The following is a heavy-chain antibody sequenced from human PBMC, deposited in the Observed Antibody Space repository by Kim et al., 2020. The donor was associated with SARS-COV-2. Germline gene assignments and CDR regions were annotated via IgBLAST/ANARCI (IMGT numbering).Heavy chain of an antibody. V-gene: IGHV3-7*01. Sequence: GGSLRLSCAASGFTFSSYWMSWVRQAPGKGLEWVANIKQDGSEKYYVDSVKGRFTISRDNAKNSLYLQMNSLRAEDTAVYYCARSSEFGDTAILYGMDVWGQGTTVTVSS. CDR3: ARSSEFGDTAILYGMDV. CDR2: IKQDGSEK. CDR1: GFTFSSYW. D-gene: IGHD5-18*01. J-gene: IGHJ6*02.